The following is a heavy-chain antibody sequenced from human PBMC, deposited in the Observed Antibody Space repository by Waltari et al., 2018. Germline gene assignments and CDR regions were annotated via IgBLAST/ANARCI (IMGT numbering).Heavy chain of an antibody. V-gene: IGHV4-59*01. CDR1: GGSISSYY. CDR3: ARALVGAALTFDY. D-gene: IGHD6-6*01. J-gene: IGHJ4*02. CDR2: IYYSGST. Sequence: QVQLQESGPGLVKPSETLSLPCTVSGGSISSYYWSWLRQPPGKGLEWIGYIYYSGSTNYNPSLKSRVTISVDTSKNQFSLKLSSVTAADTAVYYCARALVGAALTFDYWGQGTLVTVSS.